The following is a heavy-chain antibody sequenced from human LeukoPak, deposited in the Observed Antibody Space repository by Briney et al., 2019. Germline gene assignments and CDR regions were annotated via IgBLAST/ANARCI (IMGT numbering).Heavy chain of an antibody. CDR2: ISSSSSTI. J-gene: IGHJ4*02. CDR1: GSTFSSYS. D-gene: IGHD3-10*01. V-gene: IGHV3-48*02. Sequence: GGSLRLSCAASGSTFSSYSMNWVRKAPGKGLEWVSYISSSSSTIYYADSVKGRFTISRDNAKNSLYLQMNSLRDEDTAVYYCASHGSGSYPFDYWGQGTLVTVSS. CDR3: ASHGSGSYPFDY.